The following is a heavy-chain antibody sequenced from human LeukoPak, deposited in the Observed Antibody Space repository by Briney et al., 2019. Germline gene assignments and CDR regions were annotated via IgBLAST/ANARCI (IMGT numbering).Heavy chain of an antibody. J-gene: IGHJ4*02. V-gene: IGHV3-23*01. D-gene: IGHD3-9*01. CDR2: ISGGGGST. CDR1: GFTFSSYA. CDR3: AKLGYDILTGYYRRGTYYFDY. Sequence: GGALRLSCAAAGFTFSSYAMSWVRKAPGKGLEWVSAISGGGGSTYYADSVKGRFTISRDNSKNTLYLQMNSLRAEDTAVYYCAKLGYDILTGYYRRGTYYFDYWGQGTLVTVSS.